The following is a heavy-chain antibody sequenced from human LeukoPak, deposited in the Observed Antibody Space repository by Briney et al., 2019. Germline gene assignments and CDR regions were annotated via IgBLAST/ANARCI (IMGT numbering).Heavy chain of an antibody. V-gene: IGHV1-46*01. D-gene: IGHD6-6*01. CDR2: INPTGGST. J-gene: IGHJ4*02. CDR3: ARTAARRFDC. Sequence: GASVKVSCKAPGYTFPSYFMHWVRQAPGQGLAWMGIINPTGGSTTYAQKFQGRVTMTRDTSTSTVYMELSSLRSDDTAVYYCARTAARRFDCWGQGTLVTVSS. CDR1: GYTFPSYF.